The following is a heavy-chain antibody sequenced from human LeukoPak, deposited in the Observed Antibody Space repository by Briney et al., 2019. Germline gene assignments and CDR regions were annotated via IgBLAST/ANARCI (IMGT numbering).Heavy chain of an antibody. V-gene: IGHV4-4*07. D-gene: IGHD3-10*01. Sequence: SETLSLTCTVSGGSISSYYWSWIRQPAGKGLEWIGRIYTSGSTNYNPSLKSRVTMSVDTSKNQFSLKLSSVTAADMAVYYCARDLWFGEFYYFDYWGQGTLVTVSS. CDR1: GGSISSYY. CDR3: ARDLWFGEFYYFDY. CDR2: IYTSGST. J-gene: IGHJ4*02.